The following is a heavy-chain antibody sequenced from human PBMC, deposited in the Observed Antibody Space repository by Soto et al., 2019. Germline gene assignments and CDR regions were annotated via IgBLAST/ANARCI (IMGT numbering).Heavy chain of an antibody. V-gene: IGHV4-4*02. J-gene: IGHJ4*02. CDR2: MFHSGKT. CDR1: GGSVSDSVW. D-gene: IGHD6-19*01. Sequence: QVHLRESGPGLVKPSGTLTLTCDVSGGSVSDSVWWSWVRQAPGKGLEWIGEMFHSGKTYYNPSLKSRVTISVDKSKNQVSLNLESVTAADTAIYYWAKMREAVVHLYHFDYRGQGTLVIV. CDR3: AKMREAVVHLYHFDY.